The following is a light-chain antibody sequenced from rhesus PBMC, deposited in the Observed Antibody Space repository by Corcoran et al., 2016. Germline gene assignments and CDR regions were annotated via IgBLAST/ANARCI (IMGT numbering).Light chain of an antibody. Sequence: QVILTQSPATLSLSPGERATLSCRASQSVGTYLTWYPQKPGQAPRLLIYGTSNRATGLPDRFSGSGSGTDFTLPITSLGPEDVGVYPCYQHKTGFSFGQGTKLQIK. CDR2: GTS. V-gene: IGKV3-10*01. CDR3: YQHKTGFS. J-gene: IGKJ2*01. CDR1: QSVGTY.